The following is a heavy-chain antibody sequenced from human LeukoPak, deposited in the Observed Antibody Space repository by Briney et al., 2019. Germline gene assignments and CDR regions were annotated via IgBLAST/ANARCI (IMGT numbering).Heavy chain of an antibody. CDR1: GESLNYYY. Sequence: SDTLSLTCAVYGESLNYYYWSWIRQSPGKGLEWIGEIFDGKTTNYNPSPKSRVTISAATSSNQFSLNLKSVTAADTAVYYCASGAWATRLHSWAQGTLVIVSS. CDR2: IFDGKTT. J-gene: IGHJ4*02. D-gene: IGHD5-24*01. CDR3: ASGAWATRLHS. V-gene: IGHV4-34*12.